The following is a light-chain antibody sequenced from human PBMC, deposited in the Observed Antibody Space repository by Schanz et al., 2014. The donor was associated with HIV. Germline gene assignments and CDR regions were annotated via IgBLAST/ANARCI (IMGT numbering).Light chain of an antibody. CDR3: ATWDDTLNGWV. CDR1: SSDVGSYNF. CDR2: DVN. Sequence: QSALTQPRSVSGSPGQSVTISCTGTSSDVGSYNFVSWYQQHPDTAPKLMIYDVNKRPSGVPDRFSGSKSGNTASLTISGLQAEDEADYYCATWDDTLNGWVFGRGTKLTVL. J-gene: IGLJ3*02. V-gene: IGLV2-11*01.